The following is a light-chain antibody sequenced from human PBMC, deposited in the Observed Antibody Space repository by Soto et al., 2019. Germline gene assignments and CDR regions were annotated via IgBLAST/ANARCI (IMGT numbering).Light chain of an antibody. V-gene: IGKV3-20*01. J-gene: IGKJ1*01. CDR2: GAS. Sequence: EIVLTQSPDTLSLSRGERATLSCRASQSLSSRYLAWYQRKPGQAPRLLIYGASNRAPDIPNRFSASGSGTDFSLTITRLEPEDFAVYLCQQYGSSPPTFGQGTKVEIK. CDR1: QSLSSRY. CDR3: QQYGSSPPT.